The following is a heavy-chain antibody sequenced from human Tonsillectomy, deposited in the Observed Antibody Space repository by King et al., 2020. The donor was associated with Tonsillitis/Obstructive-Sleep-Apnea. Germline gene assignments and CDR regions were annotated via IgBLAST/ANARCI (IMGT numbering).Heavy chain of an antibody. CDR2: ISGSGGST. Sequence: VQLVESGGGLVQPGGSLRLSCAASGFTFSSYAMSWVRQAPGKGLEWVSAISGSGGSTYYADSVKGRFTISRDNSKNTLYLQMNSLRAEDTAVYYCAKGGERGYRYYYYMDVWGKGTTVTVSS. D-gene: IGHD3-16*02. V-gene: IGHV3-23*04. CDR3: AKGGERGYRYYYYMDV. CDR1: GFTFSSYA. J-gene: IGHJ6*03.